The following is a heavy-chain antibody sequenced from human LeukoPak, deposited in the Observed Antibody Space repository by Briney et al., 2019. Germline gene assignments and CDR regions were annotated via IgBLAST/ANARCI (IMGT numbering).Heavy chain of an antibody. CDR1: GGTFSSYA. J-gene: IGHJ3*02. D-gene: IGHD1-26*01. Sequence: ASVKVSCKASGGTFSSYAISWVRQATGQGLEWMGGIIPIFGTANYAQKFQGRVTITTDESTSTAYMELSSLRSEDTAVYYCARVNSGSYFPQYDDAFDIWGQGTMVTVSS. CDR3: ARVNSGSYFPQYDDAFDI. V-gene: IGHV1-69*05. CDR2: IIPIFGTA.